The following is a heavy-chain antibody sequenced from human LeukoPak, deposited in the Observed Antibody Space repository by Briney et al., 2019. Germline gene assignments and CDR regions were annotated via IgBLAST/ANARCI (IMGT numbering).Heavy chain of an antibody. V-gene: IGHV3-48*03. CDR1: GFTFSSYE. CDR3: AKDGDYDYVWGSDY. Sequence: GGSLRLSCAASGFTFSSYEMNWVRQAPGKGLEWVSYISSSGSTIYYADSVKGRFTISRDNAKNSLYLQMNSLRAEDTAVYYCAKDGDYDYVWGSDYWGQGTLVTVSS. CDR2: ISSSGSTI. D-gene: IGHD3-16*01. J-gene: IGHJ4*02.